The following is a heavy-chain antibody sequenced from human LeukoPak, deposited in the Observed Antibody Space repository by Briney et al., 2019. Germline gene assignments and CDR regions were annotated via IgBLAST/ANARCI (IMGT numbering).Heavy chain of an antibody. J-gene: IGHJ3*02. Sequence: SQTLSLTCTVSGGSISSGGYYWSWIRQHPGKGLEWIGYIYYSGSTYYNPSLKSRVTISVDTSKNQFFLKLSSVTAADTAVYYCARARAYYYDSSGFHAFDIWGQGTMVTVSS. CDR2: IYYSGST. CDR1: GGSISSGGYY. V-gene: IGHV4-31*03. CDR3: ARARAYYYDSSGFHAFDI. D-gene: IGHD3-22*01.